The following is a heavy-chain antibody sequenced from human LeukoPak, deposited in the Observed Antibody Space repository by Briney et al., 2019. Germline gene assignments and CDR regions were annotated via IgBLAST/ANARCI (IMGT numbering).Heavy chain of an antibody. J-gene: IGHJ3*02. CDR1: KFAFSNYA. V-gene: IGHV3-23*01. Sequence: GGSLRLSCAASKFAFSNYAMSWVRQAPGKGLVWVSAISGGGGNTYYADSVKGRFTISRDNSKNTLYLQMNSLRAEDTAVYYCGKNRYSGSLSPFDIWGQGTMVTVSS. CDR2: ISGGGGNT. D-gene: IGHD1-26*01. CDR3: GKNRYSGSLSPFDI.